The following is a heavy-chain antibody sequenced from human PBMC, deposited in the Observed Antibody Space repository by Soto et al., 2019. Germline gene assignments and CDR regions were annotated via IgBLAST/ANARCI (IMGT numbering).Heavy chain of an antibody. CDR1: GFSFGDND. Sequence: GGSLRLSCAASGFSFGDNDMSWIRQAPGKGLECVAKINPAGSQAYYVDSFRGRFTMSRDNAKNSLDLQMDSLRADDTAVYYCALEDWWGLESWGQGTPVTVSS. D-gene: IGHD2-21*02. V-gene: IGHV3-7*01. CDR3: ALEDWWGLES. J-gene: IGHJ4*02. CDR2: INPAGSQA.